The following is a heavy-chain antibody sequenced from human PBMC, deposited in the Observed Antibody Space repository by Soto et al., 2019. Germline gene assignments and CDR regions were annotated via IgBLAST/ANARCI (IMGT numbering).Heavy chain of an antibody. CDR3: AAAADLHDTCGYWDWPVRDAFDI. D-gene: IGHD3-22*01. J-gene: IGHJ3*02. V-gene: IGHV1-58*01. CDR1: GFTFTSSA. Sequence: SVKVSCKASGFTFTSSAVQWVRQARGQRLEWIGWIVVGSGNTNYAQKFHERVTITMDMSPSTAYMWLSSLRSEDTAVYYCAAAADLHDTCGYWDWPVRDAFDIWG. CDR2: IVVGSGNT.